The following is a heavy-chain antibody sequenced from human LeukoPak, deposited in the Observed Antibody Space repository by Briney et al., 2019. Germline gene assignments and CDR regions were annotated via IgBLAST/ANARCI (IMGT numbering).Heavy chain of an antibody. CDR1: GGGIRAYY. V-gene: IGHV4-38-2*02. CDR2: ISHGGSTDNGST. Sequence: SETLSLTCTVSGGGIRAYYWTWIRQPPGKGLEWIGSISHGGSTDNGSTYYNPSLKNRVTISVDTSKNQFSLELSSVTAADTAVYYCARVEVWGQGTLVTVSS. J-gene: IGHJ4*02. CDR3: ARVEV.